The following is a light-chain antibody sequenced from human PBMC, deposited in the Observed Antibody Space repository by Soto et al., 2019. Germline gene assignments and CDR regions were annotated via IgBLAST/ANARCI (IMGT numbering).Light chain of an antibody. J-gene: IGKJ1*01. Sequence: DIVMTQSPDSLALSLGERATINCKSSQSVLYSSNNKNYLAWYQQKPGQPPKLLIYWASTRESGVPDRFSGSGSGTDFTLTIRSLQAEDVAVYYCQQYYSTRTFGQGTKVEIK. CDR1: QSVLYSSNNKNY. CDR3: QQYYSTRT. V-gene: IGKV4-1*01. CDR2: WAS.